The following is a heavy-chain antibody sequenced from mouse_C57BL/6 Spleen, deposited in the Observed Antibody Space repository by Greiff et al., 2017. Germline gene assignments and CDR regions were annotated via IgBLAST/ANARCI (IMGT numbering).Heavy chain of an antibody. J-gene: IGHJ2*01. Sequence: EVQLVESGGGLVKPGGSLKLSCAASGFTFSSYAMSWVRQTPEKRLEWVATISDGGSYTYYPDNVKGRFTISRDNAKNNLYLQVSHLKSEDTAMYYCARGEGITTAYFDYWGQGTTLTVSS. D-gene: IGHD1-2*01. CDR2: ISDGGSYT. CDR1: GFTFSSYA. CDR3: ARGEGITTAYFDY. V-gene: IGHV5-4*01.